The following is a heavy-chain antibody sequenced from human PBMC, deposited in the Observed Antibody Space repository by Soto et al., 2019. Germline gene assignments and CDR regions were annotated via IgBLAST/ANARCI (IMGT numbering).Heavy chain of an antibody. CDR3: ARSASYYYDSSGYYLDY. CDR1: GFTVSSNY. D-gene: IGHD3-22*01. V-gene: IGHV3-66*01. CDR2: IYSGGST. J-gene: IGHJ4*02. Sequence: EVQLVESGGGLVQPGGSLRLSCAASGFTVSSNYMSWVRQAPGKGLEWVSVIYSGGSTYYADSVKGRFTISRDNSKNTLYLQMNSRRAEDTAVYYCARSASYYYDSSGYYLDYWGQGTLVTVSS.